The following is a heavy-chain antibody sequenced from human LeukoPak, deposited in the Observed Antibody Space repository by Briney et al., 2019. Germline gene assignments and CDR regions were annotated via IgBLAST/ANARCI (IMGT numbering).Heavy chain of an antibody. J-gene: IGHJ2*01. CDR2: INHDGRET. CDR1: GFNFRYFW. CDR3: AKGYIIVGRQWDLDL. V-gene: IGHV3-7*01. Sequence: HPGGSLRLSCLGSGFNFRYFWMSWVRQAPGKGLEWVANINHDGRETYYADSVKGRFIISRDNAKDSLYLQMNSLRAEDAAVYYCAKGYIIVGRQWDLDLWGRGTLVGVSS. D-gene: IGHD2-2*01.